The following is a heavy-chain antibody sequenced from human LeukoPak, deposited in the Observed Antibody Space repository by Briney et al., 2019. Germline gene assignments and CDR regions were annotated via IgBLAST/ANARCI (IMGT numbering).Heavy chain of an antibody. CDR1: GYSFITYG. V-gene: IGHV1-69*05. D-gene: IGHD3-22*01. Sequence: ASVKVSCKTSGYSFITYGISWVRQAPGQGLEWMGGIIPIFGTANYAQKFQGRVTITTDESTSTAYMELSSLRSEDTAVYYCARGVSYYDSSGYSWRGNYYYYYYMDVWGKGTTVTVSS. CDR3: ARGVSYYDSSGYSWRGNYYYYYYMDV. CDR2: IIPIFGTA. J-gene: IGHJ6*03.